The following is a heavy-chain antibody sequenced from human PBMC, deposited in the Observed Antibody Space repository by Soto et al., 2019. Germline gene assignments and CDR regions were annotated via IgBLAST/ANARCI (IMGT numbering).Heavy chain of an antibody. CDR3: ARDNQDDSSGYYSYYFDY. D-gene: IGHD3-22*01. Sequence: GGSLRLSCAASGFTFSSYGMHWVRQAPGKGLEWVAVIWYDGSNKYYADSVKGRFTISRDNSKNTLYLQMNSLRAEDTAVYYCARDNQDDSSGYYSYYFDYWGQGTLVTVSS. V-gene: IGHV3-33*01. CDR1: GFTFSSYG. CDR2: IWYDGSNK. J-gene: IGHJ4*02.